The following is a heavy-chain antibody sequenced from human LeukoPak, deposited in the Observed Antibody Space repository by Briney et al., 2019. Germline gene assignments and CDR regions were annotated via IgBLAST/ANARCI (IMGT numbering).Heavy chain of an antibody. J-gene: IGHJ4*02. CDR2: ISGSGGST. CDR1: GFTFSSYA. V-gene: IGHV3-23*01. CDR3: AKDVSWGSGNDY. D-gene: IGHD7-27*01. Sequence: PGGSLRLTCAASGFTFSSYAMTWVRQAPGKGLEWVSGISGSGGSTYYVDSVEGRFTISRDNSKNTLYLQMNSLRVEDTAVYYCAKDVSWGSGNDYWGQGTQVTVSS.